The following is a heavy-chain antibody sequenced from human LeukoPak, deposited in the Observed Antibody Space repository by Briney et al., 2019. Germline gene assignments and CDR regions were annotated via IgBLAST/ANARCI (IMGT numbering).Heavy chain of an antibody. J-gene: IGHJ4*02. CDR3: ARDRYCSSTSCQPGDY. CDR1: GFIFSDSY. CDR2: ISNSGSTI. Sequence: GGSLRLSCAASGFIFSDSYMTWIRQAPGKGLEWVSYISNSGSTIYYADSVKDRFTISRDNSKNTLYLQMNSLRAEDTAVYYCARDRYCSSTSCQPGDYWGQGTLVTVSS. V-gene: IGHV3-11*04. D-gene: IGHD2-2*01.